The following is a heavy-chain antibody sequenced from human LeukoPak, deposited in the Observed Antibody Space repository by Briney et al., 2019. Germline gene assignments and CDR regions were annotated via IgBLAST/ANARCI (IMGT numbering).Heavy chain of an antibody. D-gene: IGHD3-16*01. CDR1: GYSLTSYW. CDR2: IYPGDSDT. CDR3: ARRGGVMDYYYGMDV. J-gene: IGHJ6*02. V-gene: IGHV5-51*01. Sequence: GESLKISCKGSGYSLTSYWIGWVRQMPGKGLEWMGIIYPGDSDTRYSPSFQGQVTISADKSISTAYLQWSSLKASDTAMYYCARRGGVMDYYYGMDVWGQGTTVTVSS.